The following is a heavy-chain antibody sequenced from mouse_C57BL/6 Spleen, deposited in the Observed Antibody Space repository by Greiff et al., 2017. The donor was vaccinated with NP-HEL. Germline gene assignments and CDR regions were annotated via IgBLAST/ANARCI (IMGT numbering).Heavy chain of an antibody. V-gene: IGHV1-82*01. J-gene: IGHJ2*01. D-gene: IGHD2-2*01. CDR3: ARWRYGYDEGFDY. CDR2: IYPGDGDT. Sequence: QVQLQQSGPELVKPGASVKISCKASGYAFSSSWMNWVKQRPGKGLEWIGRIYPGDGDTNYNGKFKGKATLTADKSSSTAYMQLSSLTSEDSAVYFCARWRYGYDEGFDYWGQGTTLTVSS. CDR1: GYAFSSSW.